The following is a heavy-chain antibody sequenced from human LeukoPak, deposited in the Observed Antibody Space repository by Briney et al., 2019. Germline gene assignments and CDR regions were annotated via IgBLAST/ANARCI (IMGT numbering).Heavy chain of an antibody. D-gene: IGHD4-17*01. CDR3: ARDLYGDYVSYFQH. V-gene: IGHV1-18*01. J-gene: IGHJ1*01. CDR2: ISAYNGNT. CDR1: GYTFTSYG. Sequence: GASVKVSCKASGYTFTSYGISWVRQAPGQGLEWMGWISAYNGNTNYAQKLQGRVTMTTDTSTSTAYMELRSLRSDDTAVYYCARDLYGDYVSYFQHWGQGTLVTVSS.